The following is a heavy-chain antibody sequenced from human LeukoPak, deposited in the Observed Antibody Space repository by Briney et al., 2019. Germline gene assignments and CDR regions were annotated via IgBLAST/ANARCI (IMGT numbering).Heavy chain of an antibody. CDR3: ASQGSGNGGFDY. CDR1: GGSISSYY. D-gene: IGHD1-26*01. J-gene: IGHJ4*02. V-gene: IGHV4-59*12. Sequence: SETLSLTCTVSGGSISSYYWSWIRQPPGKGLEWIGEIYHSGSTNYNPSLKSRVTISVDKSKNQFSLKLSSVTAADTAVYYCASQGSGNGGFDYWGQGTLVTVSS. CDR2: IYHSGST.